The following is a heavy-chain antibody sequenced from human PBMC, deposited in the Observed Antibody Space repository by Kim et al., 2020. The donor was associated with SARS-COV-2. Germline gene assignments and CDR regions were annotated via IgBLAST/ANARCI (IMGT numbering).Heavy chain of an antibody. Sequence: NKYYADSVKGRFTISRDNSKNTLYLQMNSLTTEDTAVYYCAKDLAYSYGPWGQGTLVTVSS. D-gene: IGHD5-18*01. CDR3: AKDLAYSYGP. V-gene: IGHV3-30-3*02. J-gene: IGHJ5*02. CDR2: NK.